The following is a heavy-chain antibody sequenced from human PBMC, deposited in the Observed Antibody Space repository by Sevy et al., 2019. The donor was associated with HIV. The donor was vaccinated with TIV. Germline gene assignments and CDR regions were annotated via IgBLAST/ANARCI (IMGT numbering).Heavy chain of an antibody. CDR2: ISGSGGST. CDR1: GFTFSSYA. D-gene: IGHD1-26*01. CDR3: AKDRGGIVGSWGDY. Sequence: GGSLRLSCAASGFTFSSYAMSWVRQAPGKGLEWVSAISGSGGSTYYADSVKGRFTISRDNSKNTLYLQMNSLRAEDTAVYYCAKDRGGIVGSWGDYWGQGTLVTVFS. J-gene: IGHJ4*02. V-gene: IGHV3-23*01.